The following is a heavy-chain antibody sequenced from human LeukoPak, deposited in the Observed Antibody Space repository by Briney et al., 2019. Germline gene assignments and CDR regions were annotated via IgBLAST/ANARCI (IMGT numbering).Heavy chain of an antibody. J-gene: IGHJ4*02. Sequence: GGSLRLSCAASGFTFSSYGMHWVRQAAGKGLEWVAFIRYDGSNKYYADSVKGRFTISRDNSKNTLYLQMNSLRAEDTAVYYCGIAAAGHPEREIDYWGQGTLVTVSS. CDR1: GFTFSSYG. CDR2: IRYDGSNK. V-gene: IGHV3-30*02. D-gene: IGHD6-13*01. CDR3: GIAAAGHPEREIDY.